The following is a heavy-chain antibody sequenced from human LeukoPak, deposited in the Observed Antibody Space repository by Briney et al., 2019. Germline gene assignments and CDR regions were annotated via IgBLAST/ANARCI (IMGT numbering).Heavy chain of an antibody. CDR1: GFIFSDYY. V-gene: IGHV3-11*01. D-gene: IGHD5-18*01. CDR2: IDSTGTTI. J-gene: IGHJ4*02. CDR3: ARSRYGQTRDFDY. Sequence: PGGSLRLSCTASGFIFSDYYMNWIRQAPGKGLEWVSYIDSTGTTIYYADSVKGRFTVSRDNAKNSLYLQVNSLRAEDTAVYYCARSRYGQTRDFDYWGQGTLVTVSS.